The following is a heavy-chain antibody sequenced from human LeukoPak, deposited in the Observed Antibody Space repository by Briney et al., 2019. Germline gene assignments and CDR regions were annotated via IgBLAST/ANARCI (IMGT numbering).Heavy chain of an antibody. CDR3: ARSGPGYYYGSGSYYIPYYFDY. D-gene: IGHD3-10*01. Sequence: RSSETLSLTCTVSGGSISSGDYYWSWIRQPPGKGLEWIGKIYYSGSTYYNPSHKSRVTISVDTSKNQFSLKLSSVTAADTAVYYCARSGPGYYYGSGSYYIPYYFDYWGQGTLVTVSS. CDR1: GGSISSGDYY. J-gene: IGHJ4*02. V-gene: IGHV4-30-4*01. CDR2: IYYSGST.